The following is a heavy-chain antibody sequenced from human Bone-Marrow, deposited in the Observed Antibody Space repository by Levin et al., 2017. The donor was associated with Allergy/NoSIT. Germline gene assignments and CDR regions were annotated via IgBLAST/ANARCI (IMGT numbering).Heavy chain of an antibody. J-gene: IGHJ4*02. V-gene: IGHV2-70*17. CDR1: GFSLSTSAMC. CDR2: IDWDDDK. D-gene: IGHD5-18*01. CDR3: ARSSPGGFSYGHHFDY. Sequence: SGPTLVKPTQTLTLTCTFSGFSLSTSAMCVSWIRQPPGKALEWLARIDWDDDKFYSTSLKTRLSISKDTSKNQVVLTMTDMDPVDTATYYCARSSPGGFSYGHHFDYWGQGTLVAVSS.